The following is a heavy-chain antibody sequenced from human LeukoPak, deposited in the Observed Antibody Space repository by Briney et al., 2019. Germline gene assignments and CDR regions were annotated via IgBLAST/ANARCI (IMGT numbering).Heavy chain of an antibody. Sequence: QTGGSLGLSCAASGFTFSSYAMHWVRQAPGKGLEWVAVISYDGSNKYYADSVKGRFTISRDNSKNTLYLQMNSLRAEDTAVYYCARDPRARKFFDYWGQGTLVTVSS. CDR3: ARDPRARKFFDY. CDR1: GFTFSSYA. CDR2: ISYDGSNK. V-gene: IGHV3-30-3*01. D-gene: IGHD6-6*01. J-gene: IGHJ4*02.